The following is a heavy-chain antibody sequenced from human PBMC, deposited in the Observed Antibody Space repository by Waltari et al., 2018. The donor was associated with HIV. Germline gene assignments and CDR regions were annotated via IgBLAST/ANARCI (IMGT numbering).Heavy chain of an antibody. CDR3: ARDTRPYGYHWYFDL. J-gene: IGHJ2*01. Sequence: QVQLQESGPRLVKPSETLSLTCAVSGYSISSGYYWGWIRQPPGKGLEWIGSMYHSGGTYCNPSLKSRVTISVDTSKNQFSLNVSSVTAADTVVYYCARDTRPYGYHWYFDLWGRGTLVTVSS. D-gene: IGHD4-17*01. CDR1: GYSISSGYY. CDR2: MYHSGGT. V-gene: IGHV4-38-2*02.